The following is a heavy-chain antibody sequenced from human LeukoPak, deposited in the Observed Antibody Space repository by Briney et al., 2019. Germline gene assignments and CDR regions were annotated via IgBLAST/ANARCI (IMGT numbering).Heavy chain of an antibody. Sequence: SETLSLTCTVSGGSISSYYWSWIRQPPGKGLEFIGYIYYSGSTNNNPSLKSRVTISVDTSKNQFSLKLSSVTAADTAVYYCARHRGGSGRQPGFDYWGQGTLVTVSS. D-gene: IGHD3-10*01. CDR1: GGSISSYY. J-gene: IGHJ4*02. V-gene: IGHV4-59*08. CDR3: ARHRGGSGRQPGFDY. CDR2: IYYSGST.